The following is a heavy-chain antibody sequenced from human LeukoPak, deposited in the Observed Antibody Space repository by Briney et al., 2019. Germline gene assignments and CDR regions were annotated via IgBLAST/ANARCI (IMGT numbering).Heavy chain of an antibody. CDR2: ISYDGSNK. D-gene: IGHD3-3*01. J-gene: IGHJ4*02. V-gene: IGHV3-30-3*01. Sequence: GRSLRLSCAASGFTFSSYAMHWVRRAPGKGLEWVAVISYDGSNKYYADSVKGRFTISRDNSKNTLYLQVNSLRAEDTAVYYCARDAMSGTIFGVLLSYFDYWGQGTLVTVSS. CDR1: GFTFSSYA. CDR3: ARDAMSGTIFGVLLSYFDY.